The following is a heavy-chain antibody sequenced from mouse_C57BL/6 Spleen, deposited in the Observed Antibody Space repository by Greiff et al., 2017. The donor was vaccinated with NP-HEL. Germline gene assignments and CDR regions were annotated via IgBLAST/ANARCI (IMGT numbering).Heavy chain of an antibody. CDR3: TRSGTGNYFDY. V-gene: IGHV1-15*01. Sequence: VQRVESGAELVRPGASVTLSCKASGYTFTDYEMHWVKQTPVHGLEWIGAIDPETGGTAYNQKFKGKAILTADKSSSTAYMELRSLTSEDSAVYYCTRSGTGNYFDYWGQGTTLTVSS. CDR1: GYTFTDYE. CDR2: IDPETGGT. J-gene: IGHJ2*01. D-gene: IGHD4-1*01.